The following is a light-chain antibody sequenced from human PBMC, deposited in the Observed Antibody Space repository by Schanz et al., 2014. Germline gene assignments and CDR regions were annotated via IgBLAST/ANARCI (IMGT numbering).Light chain of an antibody. CDR1: QDINKW. V-gene: IGKV1-12*01. Sequence: IQMTQAPSSVSASVGDSVTLTCRASQDINKWLAWYQQKPGQAPKVLIYDASNLESGVPSRFSGSGSGTEFTLTISSLQPEDFATYYCQQSYTTPLWTFGQGTKLEIK. J-gene: IGKJ2*01. CDR3: QQSYTTPLWT. CDR2: DAS.